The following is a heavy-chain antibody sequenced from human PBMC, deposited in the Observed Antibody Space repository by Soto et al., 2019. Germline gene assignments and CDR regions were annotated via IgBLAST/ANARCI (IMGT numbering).Heavy chain of an antibody. CDR3: ARDRWGELRSDPYYGMDV. J-gene: IGHJ6*02. D-gene: IGHD1-26*01. Sequence: QVQLQESGPGLVKPSGTLSLTCAVSGGSISSSNWWSWVRQPPGKGLEWIGEIYHSGSTNYNPSLKSRVTISVDKSKNQFSLKLSSVTAADTAVYYCARDRWGELRSDPYYGMDVWGQGTTVTVSS. V-gene: IGHV4-4*02. CDR2: IYHSGST. CDR1: GGSISSSNW.